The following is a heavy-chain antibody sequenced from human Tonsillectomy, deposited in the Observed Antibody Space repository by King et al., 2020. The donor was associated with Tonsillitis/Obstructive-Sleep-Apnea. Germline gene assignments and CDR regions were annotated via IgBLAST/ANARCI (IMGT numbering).Heavy chain of an antibody. Sequence: VQLQESGPGLVKPSETLSLTCTVSGGSISSYYWSWIRQPPGKGLEWIGYIYYSGSTNYNPSLKSRVTILVDTSKNQFSLKLSSVTAADTAVYYCARLVYCGGDCYLLDYWGQGTLVTVSS. V-gene: IGHV4-59*01. CDR3: ARLVYCGGDCYLLDY. CDR2: IYYSGST. J-gene: IGHJ4*02. D-gene: IGHD2-21*01. CDR1: GGSISSYY.